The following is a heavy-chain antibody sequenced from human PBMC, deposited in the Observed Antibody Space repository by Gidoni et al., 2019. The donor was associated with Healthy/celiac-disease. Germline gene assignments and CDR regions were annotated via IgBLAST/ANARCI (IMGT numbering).Heavy chain of an antibody. D-gene: IGHD2-8*01. J-gene: IGHJ5*02. CDR1: GSTFSSYA. Sequence: QVQLVQSGAEVKKPGSSVKVSCKASGSTFSSYAISWVRQAPGQGLEWMGRIIPILGIANYAQKFQGRVMITADKSTSTAYMELSSLRSEDTAVYYCAWYAGKGAFDPWGQGTLVTVSS. V-gene: IGHV1-69*04. CDR3: AWYAGKGAFDP. CDR2: IIPILGIA.